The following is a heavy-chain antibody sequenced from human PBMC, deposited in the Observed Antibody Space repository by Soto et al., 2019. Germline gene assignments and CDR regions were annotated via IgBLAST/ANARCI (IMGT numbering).Heavy chain of an antibody. J-gene: IGHJ3*01. Sequence: QVQLVESGGGVVQPGRSLRLSCAASGFTFSSYGMHWVRQAPGKGLEWVAVISYDGSNKYYADSVKGRFTISRDNSKNTLYLQMNSLRAEDTAVYYCARIFYYDSSGYYYKSVWGQGTMVTVSS. CDR2: ISYDGSNK. D-gene: IGHD3-22*01. V-gene: IGHV3-30*03. CDR1: GFTFSSYG. CDR3: ARIFYYDSSGYYYKSV.